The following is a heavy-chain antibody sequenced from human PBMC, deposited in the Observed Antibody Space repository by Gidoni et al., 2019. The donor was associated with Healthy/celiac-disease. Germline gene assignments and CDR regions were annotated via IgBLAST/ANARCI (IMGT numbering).Heavy chain of an antibody. V-gene: IGHV3-48*02. CDR1: GFTFSSYS. CDR2: ISSSSSTI. D-gene: IGHD4-17*01. J-gene: IGHJ4*02. CDR3: ARDLGWGPTGDYMY. Sequence: EVQLVESGGGLVQPGGSLRLSCAAYGFTFSSYSLNWVRQAPGKGLDWVSYISSSSSTIYYADSVKGRFTISRDNAKNSLYLQMNSLRDEDTAVYYVARDLGWGPTGDYMYWGQGTLVTVSS.